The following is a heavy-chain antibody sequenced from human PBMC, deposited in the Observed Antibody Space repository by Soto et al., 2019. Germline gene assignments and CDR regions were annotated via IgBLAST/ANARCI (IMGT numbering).Heavy chain of an antibody. V-gene: IGHV1-18*01. D-gene: IGHD3-16*01. Sequence: QVHLVQSGGEVKKPGASVKVSCTASGYTFSSYGISWVRQAPRQGLEWMGWISAFNGNTNSVQRLQGRVALTTDASTSTAYMELRSLRSDDTAVYYCARGGDYYYGLDVWGQGTTVTVSS. J-gene: IGHJ6*02. CDR3: ARGGDYYYGLDV. CDR2: ISAFNGNT. CDR1: GYTFSSYG.